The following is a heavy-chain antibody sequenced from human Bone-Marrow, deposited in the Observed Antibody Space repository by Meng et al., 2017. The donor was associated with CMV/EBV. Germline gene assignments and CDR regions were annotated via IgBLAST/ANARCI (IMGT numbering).Heavy chain of an antibody. J-gene: IGHJ6*02. CDR3: ARDTIVVVPAAIPHYGMDV. D-gene: IGHD2-2*01. Sequence: GESLKISCKGSGYSFTSYWIGWVRQAPGKGLEWVSAIYSSGNFMYYGASVKGRFATSRDNANNAVYLQMSSLRAEDTAVYYCARDTIVVVPAAIPHYGMDVWGQGTTVTVSS. CDR1: GYSFTSYW. CDR2: IYSSGNFM. V-gene: IGHV3-21*01.